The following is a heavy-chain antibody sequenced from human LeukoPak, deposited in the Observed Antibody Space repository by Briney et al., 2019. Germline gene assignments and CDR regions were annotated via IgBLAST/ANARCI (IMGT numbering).Heavy chain of an antibody. J-gene: IGHJ6*02. Sequence: SETLSLTCTVSGGSISSSSYYWGWIRQPPGKGLEWIGSIYYSGSTYYNPSLKSRVTISVDTSKNQFSLRLSSVTAADTAVYYCARTRITLGLSAGMDVWGQGTTVTVSS. CDR3: ARTRITLGLSAGMDV. D-gene: IGHD3-16*01. CDR1: GGSISSSSYY. V-gene: IGHV4-39*07. CDR2: IYYSGST.